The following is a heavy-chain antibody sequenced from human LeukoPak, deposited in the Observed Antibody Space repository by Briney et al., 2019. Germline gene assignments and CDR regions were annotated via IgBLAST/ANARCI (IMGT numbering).Heavy chain of an antibody. V-gene: IGHV4-61*01. Sequence: SETLSLTCTVSGGSVSSGSYYWSWIRQPPGKGLEWIGYIYYSGSTNYNPSLKSRVTISVDTSKNQLSLKLSSVTAADTAVYYCARDFDYWGQGTLVTVSS. CDR2: IYYSGST. J-gene: IGHJ4*02. CDR3: ARDFDY. CDR1: GGSVSSGSYY.